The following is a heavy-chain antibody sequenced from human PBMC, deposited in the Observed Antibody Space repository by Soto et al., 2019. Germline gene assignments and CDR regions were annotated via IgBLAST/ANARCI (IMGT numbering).Heavy chain of an antibody. CDR2: IYWDDDK. CDR1: GFSLTTDGEG. D-gene: IGHD1-26*01. CDR3: AHSRNLFTEDAQVGDFDY. Sequence: QITLKESGPTLVKSTQTLTLTCTFSGFSLTTDGEGVGWVRQSPGEALEWLALIYWDDDKRYSPSLKTRLTITKDISRNQVVLVMTSMEPVDTGTYFCAHSRNLFTEDAQVGDFDYWGQGT. J-gene: IGHJ4*02. V-gene: IGHV2-5*02.